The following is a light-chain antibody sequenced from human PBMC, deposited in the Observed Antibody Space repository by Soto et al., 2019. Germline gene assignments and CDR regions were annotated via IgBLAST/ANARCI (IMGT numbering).Light chain of an antibody. CDR3: QQSYSTPRT. CDR1: QSLNSY. CDR2: AES. J-gene: IGKJ1*01. Sequence: DIQMTQSPSSLSASVGDRVTITCRASQSLNSYLNWYQQKPGKAPKLLIYAESSLQSGVPSRFSGSGSGTDFTLTISSLQPEDFATYYCQQSYSTPRTFGQGTKVEIK. V-gene: IGKV1-39*01.